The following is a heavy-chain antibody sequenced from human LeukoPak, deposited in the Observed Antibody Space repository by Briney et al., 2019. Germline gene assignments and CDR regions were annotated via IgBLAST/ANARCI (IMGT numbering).Heavy chain of an antibody. D-gene: IGHD6-13*01. CDR1: GGTFTSYA. CDR3: ARDHPGIAAAGTWFDP. Sequence: SVKVSCKASGGTFTSYAISWVRQAPGQGLEWVGGIIPIFGTANYAQKFQGRVTITADESTSTAYMELSSLRSEDTAVYYCARDHPGIAAAGTWFDPWGQGTLVTVSS. CDR2: IIPIFGTA. V-gene: IGHV1-69*01. J-gene: IGHJ5*02.